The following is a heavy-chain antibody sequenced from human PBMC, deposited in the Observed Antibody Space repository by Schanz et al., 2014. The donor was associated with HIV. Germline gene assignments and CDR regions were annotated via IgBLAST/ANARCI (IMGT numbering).Heavy chain of an antibody. CDR1: GFTFTTYG. CDR3: ARGSGPYYYYYGMDV. Sequence: VQLVESGGRVVQPGRSLRLSCAASGFTFTTYGMHWVRQTPGKGPEWVAVISYDGSNKYYADFVKGRFTISRDNSKNTLYLQMNSLRAEDTAVYYCARGSGPYYYYYGMDVWGQGTTVTVSS. D-gene: IGHD2-15*01. V-gene: IGHV3-30*03. CDR2: ISYDGSNK. J-gene: IGHJ6*02.